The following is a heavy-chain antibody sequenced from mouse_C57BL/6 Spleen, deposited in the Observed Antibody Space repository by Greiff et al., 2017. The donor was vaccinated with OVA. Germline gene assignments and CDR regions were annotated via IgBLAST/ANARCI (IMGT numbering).Heavy chain of an antibody. Sequence: VQLQQSGAELVRPGASVKLSCTASGFNIKDDYMHWVKQRPEQGLEWIGWIDPENGDTEYASKFQGKATITADTSSNTAYLQLSSLTSEDTAVYYCTTFITTVQRNYWGQGTTLTVSS. V-gene: IGHV14-4*01. D-gene: IGHD1-1*01. CDR2: IDPENGDT. CDR3: TTFITTVQRNY. J-gene: IGHJ2*01. CDR1: GFNIKDDY.